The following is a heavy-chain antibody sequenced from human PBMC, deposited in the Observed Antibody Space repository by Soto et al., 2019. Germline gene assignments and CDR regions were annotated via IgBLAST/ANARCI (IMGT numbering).Heavy chain of an antibody. D-gene: IGHD3-22*01. CDR1: GFTVSTNS. Sequence: DGQLVESGGGLVQPGGSLRLSCVVSGFTVSTNSMSWVRQAPGKGLEWVSIIYSGGSTYYADSVKGRFTISRDNSKNILYLQMNRLIAEDTAVYYCAREATRGRLLVMTGCWGRGTLVTVSS. CDR2: IYSGGST. V-gene: IGHV3-66*01. J-gene: IGHJ4*02. CDR3: AREATRGRLLVMTGC.